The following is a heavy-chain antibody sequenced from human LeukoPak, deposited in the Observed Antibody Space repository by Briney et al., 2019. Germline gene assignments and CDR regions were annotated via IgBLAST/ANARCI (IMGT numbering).Heavy chain of an antibody. CDR3: ARAFWYYDSSGYLGFHFDY. J-gene: IGHJ4*02. CDR1: GVSVSSGSYY. V-gene: IGHV4-61*01. D-gene: IGHD3-22*01. Sequence: SETLSLTCTVSGVSVSSGSYYWSWIRQPPGKGLEWIGYIYYSGSTNYNPSLKSRVTISVDTSKNQFSLKLSSVTAADTAVYYCARAFWYYDSSGYLGFHFDYWGQGTLVTVSS. CDR2: IYYSGST.